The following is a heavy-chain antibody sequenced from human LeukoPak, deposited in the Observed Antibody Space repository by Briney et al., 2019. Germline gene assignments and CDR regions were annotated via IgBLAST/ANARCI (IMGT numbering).Heavy chain of an antibody. J-gene: IGHJ4*02. Sequence: GGPLTLSCTASGFTLSTHWMHGVRQATGKGLVWVSRISSDGSSRSYADSVKGRFTISRDNAKNTLYLQMNSLRAEDTAVYYCAREPPYERCQDYWCQGTPVTVSS. CDR2: ISSDGSSR. CDR3: AREPPYERCQDY. D-gene: IGHD5-12*01. CDR1: GFTLSTHW. V-gene: IGHV3-74*01.